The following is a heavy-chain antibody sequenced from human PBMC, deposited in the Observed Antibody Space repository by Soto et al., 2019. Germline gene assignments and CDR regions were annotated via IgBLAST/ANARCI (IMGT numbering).Heavy chain of an antibody. V-gene: IGHV1-8*01. D-gene: IGHD2-15*01. CDR1: GYSFTDYD. CDR3: AKDGGREGYFGNWFGP. CDR2: MNPGNNQH. J-gene: IGHJ5*02. Sequence: GASVKVSCKTSGYSFTDYDIHWVRQAAGQGLEWMGWMNPGNNQHVYTQKFQGRVTISADESTTTAYMELSSLRSDDTAVYYCAKDGGREGYFGNWFGPWGQGTLGTVSS.